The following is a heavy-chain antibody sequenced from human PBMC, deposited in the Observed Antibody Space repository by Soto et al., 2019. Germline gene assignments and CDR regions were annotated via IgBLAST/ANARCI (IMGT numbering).Heavy chain of an antibody. CDR2: IVVGSGNT. Sequence: GASVKVSCKASGFTFTSSAVQWVRQARGQRLEWIGWIVVGSGNTNYAQKFQERVTITRDMSTSTAYMELSSLRSEDTAVYYCAADDSGSYYYGMDVWGQGTTVTVSS. D-gene: IGHD1-26*01. J-gene: IGHJ6*02. CDR1: GFTFTSSA. V-gene: IGHV1-58*01. CDR3: AADDSGSYYYGMDV.